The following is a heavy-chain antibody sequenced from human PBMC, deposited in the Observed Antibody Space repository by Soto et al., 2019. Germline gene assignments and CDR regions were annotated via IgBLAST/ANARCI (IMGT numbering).Heavy chain of an antibody. CDR1: GYTFTGYD. CDR2: INPNSGGT. V-gene: IGHV1-2*04. D-gene: IGHD3-3*01. Sequence: ASVKVSCKASGYTFTGYDMHWVRHAPGQGLEWMGWINPNSGGTNYAQKFQGWVTMTRDTSISTAYMELSRLRSDDTAVYYCARGVPVRFLEWSYYYYYYMDVWGKGTTVTVSS. CDR3: ARGVPVRFLEWSYYYYYYMDV. J-gene: IGHJ6*03.